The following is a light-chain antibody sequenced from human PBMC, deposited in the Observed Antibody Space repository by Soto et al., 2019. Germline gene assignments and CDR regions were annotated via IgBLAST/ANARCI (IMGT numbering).Light chain of an antibody. CDR1: NSDISGYNY. V-gene: IGLV2-14*03. CDR3: SSYTSTTTLVV. CDR2: DVN. Sequence: QSVLTQSASVSGSPGQSITLSCSATNSDISGYNYVSWYQQHPGEAPKLIIYDVNNRPSGVSDRFSGSTSGNTASLTISGLQADDEADYYCSSYTSTTTLVVFGTGTKLTVL. J-gene: IGLJ1*01.